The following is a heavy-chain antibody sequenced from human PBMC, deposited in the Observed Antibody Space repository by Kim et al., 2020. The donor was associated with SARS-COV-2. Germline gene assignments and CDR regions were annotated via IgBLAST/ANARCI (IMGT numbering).Heavy chain of an antibody. CDR2: ISPSGDST. Sequence: GGSLRLSCAASGFTFSSSAMTWVRQAPGKGLEWVSIISPSGDSTNYADSVKGRFTISRDNSKNTLYLQMNSLRAEDTAIYYCAKGFKTTVTKFAYYGLDVWGQGTTVTVSS. V-gene: IGHV3-23*01. CDR1: GFTFSSSA. J-gene: IGHJ6*02. D-gene: IGHD4-17*01. CDR3: AKGFKTTVTKFAYYGLDV.